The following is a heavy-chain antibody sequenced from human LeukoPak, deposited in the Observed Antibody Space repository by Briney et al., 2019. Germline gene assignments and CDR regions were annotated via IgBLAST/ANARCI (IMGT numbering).Heavy chain of an antibody. V-gene: IGHV3-33*06. Sequence: PGGSLRLSCAASGFTFSSYGMHWVRQAPGKGLEWVAVIWYDGSNKYYADSVQGRFTISRDNSKSTLCLQMNSLRAEDTAVYYCVKQLGYCSDGSCYFPYWGQGTLVTVSS. CDR3: VKQLGYCSDGSCYFPY. D-gene: IGHD2-15*01. CDR1: GFTFSSYG. J-gene: IGHJ4*02. CDR2: IWYDGSNK.